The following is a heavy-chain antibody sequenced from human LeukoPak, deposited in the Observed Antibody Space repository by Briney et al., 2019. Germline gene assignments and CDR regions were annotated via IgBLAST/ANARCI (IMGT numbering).Heavy chain of an antibody. CDR2: IIPIFGTA. D-gene: IGHD3-22*01. V-gene: IGHV1-69*05. CDR1: AGTFSSYA. J-gene: IGHJ4*02. CDR3: ARHYYYDSSGYYFDY. Sequence: SVKVSCKASAGTFSSYAISWVRQAPGQGLEWMGGIIPIFGTANYAQKFQGRVTITTDESTSTAYMELSSLRSEDTAVYYCARHYYYDSSGYYFDYWGQGTLVTVSS.